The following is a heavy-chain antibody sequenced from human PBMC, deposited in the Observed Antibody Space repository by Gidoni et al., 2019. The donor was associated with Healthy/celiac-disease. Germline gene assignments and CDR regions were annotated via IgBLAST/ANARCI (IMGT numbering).Heavy chain of an antibody. CDR3: AKYRGRETTVIGY. J-gene: IGHJ4*02. D-gene: IGHD4-4*01. Sequence: EVQLLESGGGLVQPGGSLRRSCAASGFTFSSYAMSWVRQAPGKGLAWVSAISGSGGSTYYADSVKGRFTISRDNSKNTLYLQMNSLRAEDTAVYYCAKYRGRETTVIGYWGQGTLVTVSS. CDR2: ISGSGGST. V-gene: IGHV3-23*01. CDR1: GFTFSSYA.